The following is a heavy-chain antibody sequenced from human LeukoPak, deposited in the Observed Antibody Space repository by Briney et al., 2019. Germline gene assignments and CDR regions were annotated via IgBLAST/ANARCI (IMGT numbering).Heavy chain of an antibody. Sequence: GESLRLSCAASGFTFTTYWMSWVRQAPGKGLEWVANIKQDGNEKYYVDSVKGRFTISRDTSRNMVFLQMTSLRAEDTAVYYCARCSADIFELHFQSWGQGTLVTVSS. D-gene: IGHD3-3*02. CDR3: ARCSADIFELHFQS. V-gene: IGHV3-7*03. CDR2: IKQDGNEK. CDR1: GFTFTTYW. J-gene: IGHJ5*02.